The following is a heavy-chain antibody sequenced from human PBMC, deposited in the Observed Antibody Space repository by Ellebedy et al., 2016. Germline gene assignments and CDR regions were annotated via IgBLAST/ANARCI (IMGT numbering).Heavy chain of an antibody. V-gene: IGHV3-33*08. Sequence: GESLKISXAASGFTFSSYGMHWVRQAPGKGLEWVAVIWYDGSNKYYADSVKGRFTISRDNSKNRLYLQMNSLRAEDTAVYYCARAMDSSGYYYAHWGQGTLVTVSS. D-gene: IGHD3-22*01. CDR2: IWYDGSNK. J-gene: IGHJ4*02. CDR3: ARAMDSSGYYYAH. CDR1: GFTFSSYG.